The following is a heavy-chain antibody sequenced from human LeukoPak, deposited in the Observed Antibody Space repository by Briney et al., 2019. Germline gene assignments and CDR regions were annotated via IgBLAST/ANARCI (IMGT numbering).Heavy chain of an antibody. D-gene: IGHD6-13*01. CDR2: IWYDGSNK. Sequence: GGSLRLSCAASGFTFRSYDMHWVRQAPGKGLEWVAVIWYDGSNKYYADSVEGRFTISRDNSKNTLYLQMNSLRAEDTAVYYCAKVLRQSGWYPLSDYWGQGALVTVSS. V-gene: IGHV3-30*02. J-gene: IGHJ4*02. CDR3: AKVLRQSGWYPLSDY. CDR1: GFTFRSYD.